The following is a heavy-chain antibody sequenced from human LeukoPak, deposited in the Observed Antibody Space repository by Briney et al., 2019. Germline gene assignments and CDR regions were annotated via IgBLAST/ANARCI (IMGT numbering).Heavy chain of an antibody. CDR2: IYTSGST. J-gene: IGHJ4*02. Sequence: PSETLSLTCTVSGGSISSGSYYWGWIRQPAGKGLEWIGLIYTSGSTNYNPSLKSRVTISVDTSKNQFSLKLSSVTAADTAVCYCARSIVVVPAAISPFDYWGQGTLVTVSS. CDR3: ARSIVVVPAAISPFDY. V-gene: IGHV4-61*02. CDR1: GGSISSGSYY. D-gene: IGHD2-2*01.